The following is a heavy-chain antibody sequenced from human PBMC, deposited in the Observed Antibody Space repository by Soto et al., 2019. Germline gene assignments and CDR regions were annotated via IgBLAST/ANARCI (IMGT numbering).Heavy chain of an antibody. J-gene: IGHJ5*01. V-gene: IGHV4-39*01. D-gene: IGHD3-10*01. CDR2: IYYARST. CDR1: GVSITSDAYF. Sequence: XQTLSLTCTVSGVSITSDAYFWGWLRQPIGKGLEWVDGIYYARSTYYAPSLKSRVTISVDTSKNQFSLKLTSVTAADKAVYYCALSSGKLLWFGEPFSGSGFDSWGQGTLVTVSS. CDR3: ALSSGKLLWFGEPFSGSGFDS.